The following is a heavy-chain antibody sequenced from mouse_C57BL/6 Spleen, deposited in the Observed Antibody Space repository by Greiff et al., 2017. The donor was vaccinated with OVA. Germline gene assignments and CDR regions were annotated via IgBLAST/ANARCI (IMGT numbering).Heavy chain of an antibody. CDR2: IDPSDSET. J-gene: IGHJ2*01. D-gene: IGHD1-1*01. CDR3: EREGVYGSIFDY. V-gene: IGHV1-52*01. CDR1: GYTFTSYW. Sequence: QVQLQQSGAELVRPGSSVKLSCKASGYTFTSYWMHWVKQRPIQGLEWIGNIDPSDSETHYNQKFKDKATFTVDKSSSTAYMQLSSLTSEDSAVYYCEREGVYGSIFDYWGQGTTLTVSS.